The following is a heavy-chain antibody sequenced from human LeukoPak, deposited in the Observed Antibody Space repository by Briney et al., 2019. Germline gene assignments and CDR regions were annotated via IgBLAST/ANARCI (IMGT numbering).Heavy chain of an antibody. Sequence: QAGGSLRLSCTTSGFTFGDYVMSWVRQAPGKGLEWVGFIRSKTYGGTTEYAASVKGRLTISRDDSKSIAYLQMNSLKTEDTAVYYCTPAWDIVGATTPVGYWGQGTLVTVSS. CDR2: IRSKTYGGTT. CDR1: GFTFGDYV. CDR3: TPAWDIVGATTPVGY. D-gene: IGHD1-26*01. J-gene: IGHJ4*02. V-gene: IGHV3-49*04.